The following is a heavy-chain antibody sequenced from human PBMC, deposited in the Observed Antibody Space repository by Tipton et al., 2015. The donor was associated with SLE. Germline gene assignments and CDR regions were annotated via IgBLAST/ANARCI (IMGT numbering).Heavy chain of an antibody. Sequence: SLRLSCAASGFTFSSYSMNWVRQAPGKGLEWVSSISSSSSYIYYADSVKGRFTISRDNAKNSLYLQMNSLRAEDTAVYYCASRSSYYYYYMDVWGKGTTVTVSS. CDR1: GFTFSSYS. CDR3: ASRSSYYYYYMDV. D-gene: IGHD6-13*01. V-gene: IGHV3-21*01. J-gene: IGHJ6*03. CDR2: ISSSSSYI.